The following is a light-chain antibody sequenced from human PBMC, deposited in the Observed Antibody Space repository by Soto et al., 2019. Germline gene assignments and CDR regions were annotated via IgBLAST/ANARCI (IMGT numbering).Light chain of an antibody. V-gene: IGLV7-46*01. Sequence: QAVVTKEPSLTVSPGGTVTLTCGSSTGPVTNGHFPYWFQQKPGQAPRPLIYDTDNKHSWTPARFSASLLGDKAALTLAGALPEDDADYYCLLSYTGRLYVFGTGTKLTVL. CDR2: DTD. CDR1: TGPVTNGHF. J-gene: IGLJ1*01. CDR3: LLSYTGRLYV.